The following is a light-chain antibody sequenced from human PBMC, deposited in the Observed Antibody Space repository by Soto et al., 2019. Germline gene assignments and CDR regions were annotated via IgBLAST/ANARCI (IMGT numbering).Light chain of an antibody. V-gene: IGKV3-20*01. CDR3: QQSYSTPIT. CDR2: GAS. CDR1: QSIFSSY. J-gene: IGKJ5*01. Sequence: EIVLTQSPGTLSLSPGESATLSCRASQSIFSSYLAWYQQKPGQAPRLLIYGASSRATGIPDRFSGSGSGTDFTLTISSLQPEDFATYYCQQSYSTPITFGQGTRLEI.